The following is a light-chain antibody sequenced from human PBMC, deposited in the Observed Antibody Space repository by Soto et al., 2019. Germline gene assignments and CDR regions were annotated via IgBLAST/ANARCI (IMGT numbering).Light chain of an antibody. J-gene: IGKJ2*01. CDR3: QQYHDSPMKS. CDR2: GAS. Sequence: VLPQSPDTLSLSPGDRVTLSCRASQSVRSTFLAWYQQKPGQAPRLLIYGASNRATGIPDRFSGSASGTDFTLTISRREPDDSAVYYCQQYHDSPMKSFGQGTKLEIK. V-gene: IGKV3-20*01. CDR1: QSVRSTF.